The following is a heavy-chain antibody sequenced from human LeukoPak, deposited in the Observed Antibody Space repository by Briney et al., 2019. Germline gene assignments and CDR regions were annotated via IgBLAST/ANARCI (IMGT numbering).Heavy chain of an antibody. Sequence: PSETLSLTCTVSGGSISSSSYYWGWIRQPPGKGLEWIGSIYYSGSTYYNPSLKSRATISVDTSKNQFSLKLSSVTAADTAVYYCARVAWIPIGGVIVTAFDYWGQGTLVTVSS. CDR3: ARVAWIPIGGVIVTAFDY. J-gene: IGHJ4*02. CDR2: IYYSGST. V-gene: IGHV4-39*01. D-gene: IGHD3-16*02. CDR1: GGSISSSSYY.